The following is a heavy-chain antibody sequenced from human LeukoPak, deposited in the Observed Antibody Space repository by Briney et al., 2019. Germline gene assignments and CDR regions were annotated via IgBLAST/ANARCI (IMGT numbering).Heavy chain of an antibody. D-gene: IGHD3-22*01. CDR1: GGTFSSYA. V-gene: IGHV1-69*01. J-gene: IGHJ5*02. CDR3: ARDREYHHDSSGYYSYNWFDP. CDR2: IIPIFGTA. Sequence: ASVKVSCKASGGTFSSYAISWVRQAPGQGLEWMGGIIPIFGTAKYGQKFQGRVTITADESTSTAYMELSSLRSEDTAVYYCARDREYHHDSSGYYSYNWFDPWGQGTLVTVSS.